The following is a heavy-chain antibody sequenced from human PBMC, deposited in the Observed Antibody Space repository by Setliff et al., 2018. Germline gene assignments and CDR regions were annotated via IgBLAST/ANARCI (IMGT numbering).Heavy chain of an antibody. D-gene: IGHD6-13*01. J-gene: IGHJ4*02. Sequence: PSVKVSCKASGDSFNNYAISWVRQAPGQGLEWMGGIIPMFGTPAYAQKFQDRATIIRDTSATTAYVELHSLRSDDTAVYYCATGQHSGSWTLDQWGQGTLVTVSS. CDR1: GDSFNNYA. CDR3: ATGQHSGSWTLDQ. V-gene: IGHV1-69*05. CDR2: IIPMFGTP.